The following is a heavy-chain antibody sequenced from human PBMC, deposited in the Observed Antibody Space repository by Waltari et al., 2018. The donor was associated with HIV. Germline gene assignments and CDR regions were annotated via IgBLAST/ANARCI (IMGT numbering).Heavy chain of an antibody. CDR1: GFDFSKFV. J-gene: IGHJ6*02. Sequence: EEQLFESGGGLVPPGGSLRLSCAASGFDFSKFVLNWVRQAPGKGTEWVSGISPASTNIYYADSVKGRFTIYRDNSRSTLYLQMNSLRAEDTATYYCAKDHPGNYYHIYGMDVWGQGTTVSVTS. CDR3: AKDHPGNYYHIYGMDV. D-gene: IGHD3-10*01. CDR2: ISPASTNI. V-gene: IGHV3-23*01.